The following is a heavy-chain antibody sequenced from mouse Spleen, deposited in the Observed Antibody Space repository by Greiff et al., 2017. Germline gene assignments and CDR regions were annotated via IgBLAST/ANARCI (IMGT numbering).Heavy chain of an antibody. Sequence: EVQRVESGPGLVKPSQSLSLTCSVTGYSITSGYYWNWIRQFPGNKLEWMGYISYDGSNNYNPSLKNRISITRDTSKNQFFLKLNSVTTEDTATYYCARGTDWYFDVWGAGTTVTVSS. CDR2: ISYDGSN. V-gene: IGHV3-6*01. CDR1: GYSITSGYY. CDR3: ARGTDWYFDV. J-gene: IGHJ1*01.